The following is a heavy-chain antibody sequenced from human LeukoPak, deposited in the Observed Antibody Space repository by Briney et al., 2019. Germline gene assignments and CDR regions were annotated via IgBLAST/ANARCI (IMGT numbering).Heavy chain of an antibody. CDR1: GYSISSGYY. V-gene: IGHV4-38-2*01. CDR3: ARVRASYNWIDVGLDY. D-gene: IGHD1-20*01. J-gene: IGHJ4*02. CDR2: IYHSGST. Sequence: PSETLSLTCAVSGYSISSGYYWGWIRQSPGKGLEWVGNIYHSGSTYYNPSLKSRVTISVDTSKNQFSLKLSPVTAADTAMYSCARVRASYNWIDVGLDYWGQGTLVIVSS.